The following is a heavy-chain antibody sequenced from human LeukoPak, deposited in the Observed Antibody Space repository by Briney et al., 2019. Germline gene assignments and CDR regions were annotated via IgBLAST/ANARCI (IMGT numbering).Heavy chain of an antibody. D-gene: IGHD3-22*01. CDR1: GVSISTYY. V-gene: IGHV4-59*12. CDR3: ARWYYDSSGYRYFDY. J-gene: IGHJ4*02. CDR2: IDYSGNT. Sequence: PSETLSLTCTVSGVSISTYYWTWIRQPPGKGLGWIGNIDYSGNTKYNPSLKSRVTISVDTSKNHFSLKLSSVTAADTAVYYCARWYYDSSGYRYFDYWGQGTLVIVSS.